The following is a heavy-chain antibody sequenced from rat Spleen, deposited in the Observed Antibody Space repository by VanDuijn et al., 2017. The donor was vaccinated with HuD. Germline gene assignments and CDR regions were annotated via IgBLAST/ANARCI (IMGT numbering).Heavy chain of an antibody. D-gene: IGHD1-2*01. J-gene: IGHJ2*01. V-gene: IGHV5-22*01. CDR1: GFTFSNYD. CDR3: ARLEQPFDY. Sequence: EVQVVESGGGIVQPGRSMKLSCAASGFTFSNYDMVWVRQAPTKGLKWVASISYDGSTPYYRDSVKGRFTISRDNVESTLYLQMNSLRSEDTATYYCARLEQPFDYWGQGVMVTVSS. CDR2: ISYDGSTP.